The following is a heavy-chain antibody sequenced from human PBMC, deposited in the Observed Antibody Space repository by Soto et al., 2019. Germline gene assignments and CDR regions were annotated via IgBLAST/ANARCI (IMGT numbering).Heavy chain of an antibody. CDR2: IIPILGIA. CDR1: GGTFSSYT. V-gene: IGHV1-69*02. D-gene: IGHD5-18*01. CDR3: ARYQQLWLGYYYYYYMDV. J-gene: IGHJ6*03. Sequence: QVQLVQSGAEVKKPGSSVKVSCKASGGTFSSYTISWVRQAPGQGLEWMGRIIPILGIANYAQKFQGRVTITADKYTSTAYMELSSLRSEDTAVYYCARYQQLWLGYYYYYYMDVWGKGTTVTVSS.